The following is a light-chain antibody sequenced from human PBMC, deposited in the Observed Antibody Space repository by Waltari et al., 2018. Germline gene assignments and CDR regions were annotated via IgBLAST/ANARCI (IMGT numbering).Light chain of an antibody. Sequence: QSVLTQPPSASGTPGQRVTISCSGSSSNIGSDYVYWFQQLPGTAPKLRICKNNQRPSGVPDRVAGSKSGTSASLAISGLRSEDEADYYCASWDDSLSGWVFGGGTKLTLL. J-gene: IGLJ3*02. CDR3: ASWDDSLSGWV. CDR1: SSNIGSDY. V-gene: IGLV1-47*01. CDR2: KNN.